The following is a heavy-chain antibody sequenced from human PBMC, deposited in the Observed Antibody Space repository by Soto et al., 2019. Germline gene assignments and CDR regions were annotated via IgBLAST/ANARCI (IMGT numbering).Heavy chain of an antibody. J-gene: IGHJ4*01. CDR2: VKSKTHGGTT. CDR1: GCTFSNAW. V-gene: IGHV3-15*07. D-gene: IGHD4-4*01. Sequence: PWGSLRLSGAASGCTFSNAWINWVRQAPGKGLEWVGRVKSKTHGGTTDFAASVKGRFAISRDDSISMAFMRMNSLKIEDTAVYYCTTDSYITVTPVRLDYWGHGTLVPVSS. CDR3: TTDSYITVTPVRLDY.